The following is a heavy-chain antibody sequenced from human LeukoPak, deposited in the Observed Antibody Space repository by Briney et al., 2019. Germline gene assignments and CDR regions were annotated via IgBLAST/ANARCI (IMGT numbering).Heavy chain of an antibody. CDR1: GYTFTSYG. CDR3: VREICSGDSCYFDY. J-gene: IGHJ4*02. D-gene: IGHD2-15*01. V-gene: IGHV1-18*01. CDR2: IRVDNGNT. Sequence: ASVKVSCKSSGYTFTSYGISWVRQAPGQGLEWMGWIRVDNGNTKYAQKLQGRVTMTTDTSTSTVYMELRSLRSDDTAVYYCVREICSGDSCYFDYWGQGTLVTVSS.